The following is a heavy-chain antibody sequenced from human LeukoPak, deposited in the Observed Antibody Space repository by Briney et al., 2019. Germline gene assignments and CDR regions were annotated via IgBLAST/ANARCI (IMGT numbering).Heavy chain of an antibody. CDR2: INPNSGGT. D-gene: IGHD6-13*01. CDR1: GYTFTGYY. J-gene: IGHJ6*02. Sequence: GASVKVSCKASGYTFTGYYMHWVRQAPGQGLEWMGWINPNSGGTNYAQKFQGRVTMTRDTSISTANMELSRLRSDDTAVYYCARVWPGSSSWLYYYYGMDVWGQGTTVTVSS. V-gene: IGHV1-2*02. CDR3: ARVWPGSSSWLYYYYGMDV.